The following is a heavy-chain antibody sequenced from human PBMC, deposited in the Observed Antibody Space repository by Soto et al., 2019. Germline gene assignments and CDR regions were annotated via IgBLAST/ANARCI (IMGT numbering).Heavy chain of an antibody. CDR2: ITDSGGRT. CDR1: GFTFSYYA. D-gene: IGHD3-16*01. CDR3: AKGTVQRGGASDY. V-gene: IGHV3-23*01. J-gene: IGHJ4*02. Sequence: EVQLLESGGGLVQPGGSLRLSCAASGFTFSYYAMNWVRQAPGKGLEWVSAITDSGGRTYYADSVKGRFTISRDNSKNTLFLQMNSLRAEDTAVYFCAKGTVQRGGASDYWGPGTLVTVSS.